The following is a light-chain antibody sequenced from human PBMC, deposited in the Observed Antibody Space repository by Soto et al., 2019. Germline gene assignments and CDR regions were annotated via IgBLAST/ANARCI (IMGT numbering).Light chain of an antibody. CDR3: QQYNSYSTWT. J-gene: IGKJ1*01. CDR1: QSISSW. Sequence: DIQMTQSPSTLSASVGDRVTITCRASQSISSWLAWYQQKPGKAPKLLIYDASSWESGVPSRFSGSGSGTEFTITISRLQPDDFATYYCQQYNSYSTWTFGQGTKVEIK. V-gene: IGKV1-5*01. CDR2: DAS.